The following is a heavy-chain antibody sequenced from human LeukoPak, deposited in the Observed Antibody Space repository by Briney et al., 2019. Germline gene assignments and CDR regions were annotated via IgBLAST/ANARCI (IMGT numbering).Heavy chain of an antibody. CDR2: TYYSGST. CDR1: GGSISSYY. J-gene: IGHJ4*02. CDR3: ARGTAMVTGIDY. V-gene: IGHV4-59*01. Sequence: SETLSLTCTVSGGSISSYYWSWIRQPPGKGLEWIGYTYYSGSTNYNPSLKSRVTISVDTSKNQFSLKLSSVTAADTAVYYCARGTAMVTGIDYWGQGTLVTVSS. D-gene: IGHD5-18*01.